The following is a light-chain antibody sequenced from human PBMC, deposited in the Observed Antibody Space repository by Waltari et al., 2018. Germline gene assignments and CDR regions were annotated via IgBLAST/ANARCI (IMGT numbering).Light chain of an antibody. V-gene: IGLV4-69*01. CDR3: QTGGHGTWV. J-gene: IGLJ3*02. Sequence: LVLTQSPSASASLGASVKLTCTLSSRYSSTVLAWLQQQPGKGPRYLMKVNSDGSHRKGDDIPDRFSASNSGTECYLTISSLQSEDEADYYCQTGGHGTWVFGGGTKLTVL. CDR2: VNSDGSH. CDR1: SRYSSTV.